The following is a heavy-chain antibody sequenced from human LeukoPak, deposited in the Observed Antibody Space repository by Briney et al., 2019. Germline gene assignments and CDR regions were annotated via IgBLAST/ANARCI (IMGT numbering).Heavy chain of an antibody. CDR3: ARGSYSSSCDY. V-gene: IGHV3-74*01. Sequence: GGSLRLSCAASGFTFSSYWMHRVRQAPGKGLVWVSRISIDGSSTNYADSVKGRFTISRDNAKNTLYLQMDSLRAEDTAVYYCARGSYSSSCDYWGPGTLVTVSS. J-gene: IGHJ4*02. D-gene: IGHD6-13*01. CDR2: ISIDGSST. CDR1: GFTFSSYW.